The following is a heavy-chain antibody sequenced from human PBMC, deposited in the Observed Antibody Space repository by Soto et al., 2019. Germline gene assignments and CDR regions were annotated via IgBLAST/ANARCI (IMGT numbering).Heavy chain of an antibody. J-gene: IGHJ6*02. D-gene: IGHD3-3*01. CDR3: ARVIGEYVEYYDFWSGYRSDYGMDV. CDR2: IYYSGST. CDR1: GGSISSGGYY. Sequence: SETLSLTCTVSGGSISSGGYYWSWIRQHPGKGLEWIGYIYYSGSTYYNPSLKSRVTISVDTSKNQFSLKLSSVTAADTAVYYCARVIGEYVEYYDFWSGYRSDYGMDVWGQGTTVTVSS. V-gene: IGHV4-31*03.